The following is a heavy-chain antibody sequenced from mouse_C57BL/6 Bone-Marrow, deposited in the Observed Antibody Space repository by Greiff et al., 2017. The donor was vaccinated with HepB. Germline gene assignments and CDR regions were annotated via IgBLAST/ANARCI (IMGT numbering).Heavy chain of an antibody. V-gene: IGHV7-1*01. CDR3: ARDAGGSSPFAY. J-gene: IGHJ3*01. D-gene: IGHD1-1*01. CDR1: GFTFSDFY. Sequence: EVKLVESGGGLVQSGRSLRLSCATSGFTFSDFYMEWVRQAPGKGLEWIAASRNKANDYTTEYSASVKGRFIVSRDTSQSILYLQMNALRAEDTAIYYCARDAGGSSPFAYWGQGTLVTVSA. CDR2: SRNKANDYTT.